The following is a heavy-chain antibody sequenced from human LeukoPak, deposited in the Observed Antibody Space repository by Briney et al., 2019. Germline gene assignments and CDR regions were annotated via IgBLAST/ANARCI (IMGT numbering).Heavy chain of an antibody. CDR1: GGSISTCR. D-gene: IGHD2-15*01. V-gene: IGHV4-59*01. Sequence: SETLSLTCTVSGGSISTCRCSWIRQPPGKGLEWIVYRFYSGSTNYNPSLKSRVTISVDTSKNQFSLKLSSVTAADTAVYYCARDRLPRGVPGWFDPWGQGTLVTVSS. J-gene: IGHJ5*02. CDR3: ARDRLPRGVPGWFDP. CDR2: RFYSGST.